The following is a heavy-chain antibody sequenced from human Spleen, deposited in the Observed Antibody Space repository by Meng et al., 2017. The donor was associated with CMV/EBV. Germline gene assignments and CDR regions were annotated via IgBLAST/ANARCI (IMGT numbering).Heavy chain of an antibody. CDR3: ARGGFNNGWA. CDR1: GDSVASNSAA. J-gene: IGHJ4*02. Sequence: CALAGDSVASNSAAWNWIRQSSSRGLGWLGRTYYRSKWYNDYAVSVKSRITINPDTSKNQFSLQLNSVTPEDTAVYYCARGGFNNGWAWGQGTLVTVSS. V-gene: IGHV6-1*01. CDR2: TYYRSKWYN. D-gene: IGHD6-19*01.